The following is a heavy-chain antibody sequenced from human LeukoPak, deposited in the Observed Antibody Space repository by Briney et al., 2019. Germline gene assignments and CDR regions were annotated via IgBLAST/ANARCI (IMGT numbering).Heavy chain of an antibody. CDR2: IYYSGST. D-gene: IGHD3-22*01. Sequence: GSLRLSCAVSGFTFSNAWMSWIRQPPGKGVEWIGSIYYSGSTYYNPSLKSRVTISVDTSKNQFSLKLSSVTAADTAVYYCARHLYYDSSASEGDGRTFDIWGQGTMVTVSS. CDR1: GFTFSNAW. V-gene: IGHV4-39*01. J-gene: IGHJ3*02. CDR3: ARHLYYDSSASEGDGRTFDI.